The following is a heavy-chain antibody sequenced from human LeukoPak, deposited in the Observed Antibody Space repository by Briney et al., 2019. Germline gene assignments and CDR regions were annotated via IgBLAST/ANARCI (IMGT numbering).Heavy chain of an antibody. Sequence: GGSLRLSCAASGFSFSIYTMTWVRQAPGMGLQWVSVISGGGSAYYADSVKGRFTVSRDNSRNAVYLQMNSLRVEDTAVYYCVKDQYTGSGSYPDAFDFWGQGTVVTVSS. J-gene: IGHJ3*01. D-gene: IGHD3-10*01. CDR2: ISGGGSA. CDR1: GFSFSIYT. CDR3: VKDQYTGSGSYPDAFDF. V-gene: IGHV3-23*01.